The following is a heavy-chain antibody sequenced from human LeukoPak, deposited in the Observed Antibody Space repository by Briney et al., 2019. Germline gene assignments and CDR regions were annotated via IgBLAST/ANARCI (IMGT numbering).Heavy chain of an antibody. V-gene: IGHV3-21*01. CDR3: ARDQITTVRGIIARSTPYYDYHYMDV. CDR2: ISSSSSYI. Sequence: GGSLRLSCAASGFIFSSYNIDWVRQAPGKGLEWVSSISSSSSYIYYADSVKGRFTISRDNAKNSLYLQMNSLRAEDTAVYYCARDQITTVRGIIARSTPYYDYHYMDVWGKGTTVTVSS. D-gene: IGHD3-10*01. J-gene: IGHJ6*03. CDR1: GFIFSSYN.